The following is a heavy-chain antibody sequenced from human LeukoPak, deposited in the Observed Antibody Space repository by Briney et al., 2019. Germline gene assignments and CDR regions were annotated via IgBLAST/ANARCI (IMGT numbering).Heavy chain of an antibody. CDR2: IYSGGST. Sequence: GGSLRLSCAASGFTVSSNYMSWVRQAPGKGLEWVSVIYSGGSTYYADSVKGRFTISRDNSKNTLYLQMNSLRAEDTAVYYCARRRVAVAGTGGYYYYYGMDVWGQGTTVTVPS. V-gene: IGHV3-53*01. D-gene: IGHD6-19*01. J-gene: IGHJ6*02. CDR1: GFTVSSNY. CDR3: ARRRVAVAGTGGYYYYYGMDV.